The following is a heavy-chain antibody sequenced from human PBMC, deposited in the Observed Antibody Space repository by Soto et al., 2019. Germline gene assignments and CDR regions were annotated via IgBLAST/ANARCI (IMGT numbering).Heavy chain of an antibody. D-gene: IGHD2-2*01. V-gene: IGHV1-24*01. CDR1: GYTLTELS. Sequence: ASVKVSCKVSGYTLTELSMHWVRQAPGKGLEWMGGFDPEDGETIYAQKFQGRVTMTEDTSTDTAYMELSSLRFEDTAVYYCATDSRMGVVVPAATRGVYAFDIWGQGTMVTVSS. CDR2: FDPEDGET. J-gene: IGHJ3*02. CDR3: ATDSRMGVVVPAATRGVYAFDI.